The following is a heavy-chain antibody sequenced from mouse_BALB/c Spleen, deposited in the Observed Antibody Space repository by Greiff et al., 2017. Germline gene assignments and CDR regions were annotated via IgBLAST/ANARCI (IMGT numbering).Heavy chain of an antibody. CDR3: ARNGNYVYYFDY. J-gene: IGHJ2*01. Sequence: EVMLVESGGGLVQPGGSRKLSCAASGFTFSSFGMHWVRQAPEKGLEWVAYISSGSSTIYYADTVKGRFTISRDNPKNTLFLQMTSLRSEDTAMYYCARNGNYVYYFDYWGQGTTLTVSS. CDR1: GFTFSSFG. V-gene: IGHV5-17*02. CDR2: ISSGSSTI. D-gene: IGHD2-1*01.